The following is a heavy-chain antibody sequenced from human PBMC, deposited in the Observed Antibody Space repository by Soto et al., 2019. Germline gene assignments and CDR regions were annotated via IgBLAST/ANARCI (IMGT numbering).Heavy chain of an antibody. CDR1: GGSFSGYY. J-gene: IGHJ5*02. CDR2: INHSGST. Sequence: SETLSLTCAVYGGSFSGYYWSWIRQPPGKGLEWIGEINHSGSTNYNPSLKSRVTISVDTSKNQFSLKLSSVTAADTAVYYCARGTEYSSSSHSNWFDPWGQGTLVTVSS. D-gene: IGHD6-6*01. V-gene: IGHV4-34*01. CDR3: ARGTEYSSSSHSNWFDP.